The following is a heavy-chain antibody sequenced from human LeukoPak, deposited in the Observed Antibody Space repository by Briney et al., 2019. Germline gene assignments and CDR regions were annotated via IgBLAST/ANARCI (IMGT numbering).Heavy chain of an antibody. CDR3: AREGYNSGPIPFDS. CDR2: ISSSGSYT. D-gene: IGHD5-18*01. CDR1: GFTFSDYY. V-gene: IGHV3-11*06. J-gene: IGHJ5*01. Sequence: PGGSLRLSCVASGFTFSDYYMSWIRQAPGKGLEWVSDISSSGSYTNDADSVKGRFTISRDNAKNSLHLEMNSLRVEDTAVYYCAREGYNSGPIPFDSWGQGTLVTVSS.